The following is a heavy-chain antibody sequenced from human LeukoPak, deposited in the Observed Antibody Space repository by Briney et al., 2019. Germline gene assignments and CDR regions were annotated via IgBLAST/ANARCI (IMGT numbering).Heavy chain of an antibody. V-gene: IGHV3-7*01. J-gene: IGHJ4*02. CDR2: IKQDGSEK. Sequence: GGSLRLSCAASGFTFSSHWMSWVRQAPGKGLEWVANIKQDGSEKYYVDSVKGRFTISRDNAKNSLYLQMNSLRAEDTAVYYCARDLELLAYCGGDCGQDYWGQGTLVTVSS. CDR3: ARDLELLAYCGGDCGQDY. D-gene: IGHD2-21*02. CDR1: GFTFSSHW.